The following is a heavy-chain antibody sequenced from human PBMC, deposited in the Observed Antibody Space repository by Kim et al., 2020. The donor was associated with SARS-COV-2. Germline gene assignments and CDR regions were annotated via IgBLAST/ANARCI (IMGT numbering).Heavy chain of an antibody. CDR3: ARVGGISYYYGMDV. J-gene: IGHJ6*02. D-gene: IGHD3-16*01. Sequence: SQKFQGRVTITRDTSASTAYMELSRRRSEDTAVYYCARVGGISYYYGMDVWGQGTTVTVSS. V-gene: IGHV1-3*01.